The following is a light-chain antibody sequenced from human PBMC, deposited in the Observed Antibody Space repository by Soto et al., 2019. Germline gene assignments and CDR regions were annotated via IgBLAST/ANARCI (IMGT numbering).Light chain of an antibody. CDR1: SSNIGAGYD. V-gene: IGLV1-40*01. Sequence: QSVLTQPPSVSGAPGQRVTISCTGSSSNIGAGYDVHWYQQLPGTAPKLLIHGNNNRPSGVPDRFSGSKSATSDSLAITGLQAEDEADYDCQSYDSSLSGWVFGGGTKLTVL. J-gene: IGLJ3*02. CDR3: QSYDSSLSGWV. CDR2: GNN.